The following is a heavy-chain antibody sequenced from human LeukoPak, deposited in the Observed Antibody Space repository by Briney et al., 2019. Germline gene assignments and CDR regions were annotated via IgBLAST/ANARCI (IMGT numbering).Heavy chain of an antibody. J-gene: IGHJ6*03. CDR3: ARDLLGYNYHYMDV. Sequence: GGSLRLSCEGSGFTFSSYWLTWVRQVPGKGPEWVANIDQDGGEKNYVDSVKGRFTISRDNAKNSLYLQMNSLRAEDTAVYYCARDLLGYNYHYMDVWGKGTTVTVSS. CDR1: GFTFSSYW. V-gene: IGHV3-7*01. D-gene: IGHD1-20*01. CDR2: IDQDGGEK.